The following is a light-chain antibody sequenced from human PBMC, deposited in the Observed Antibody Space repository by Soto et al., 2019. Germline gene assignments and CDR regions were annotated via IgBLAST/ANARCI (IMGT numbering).Light chain of an antibody. J-gene: IGKJ2*01. CDR1: QDISSY. V-gene: IGKV1-9*01. CDR3: QQLISYPYT. Sequence: DIQLTQSPSLLSASVGDRVTITCRASQDISSYLAWYQQKPAKAPNVLIFVASKLQGGFPSRFSVSRSGTEFTLTINKLQPEDFATYYCQQLISYPYTFGQGTKLEI. CDR2: VAS.